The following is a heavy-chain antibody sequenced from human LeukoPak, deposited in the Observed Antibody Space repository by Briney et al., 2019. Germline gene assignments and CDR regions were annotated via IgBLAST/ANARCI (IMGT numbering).Heavy chain of an antibody. Sequence: SETLSLTCAVYGGSFSGYYWSWIRQPPGKGLEWIGRIYTSGSTNYNPSLKSRVTMSVDTSKNQFSLKLSSVTAADTAVYYCARTVVTATSAFDIWGQGTMVAVSS. J-gene: IGHJ3*02. CDR2: IYTSGST. V-gene: IGHV4-59*10. D-gene: IGHD2-21*02. CDR3: ARTVVTATSAFDI. CDR1: GGSFSGYY.